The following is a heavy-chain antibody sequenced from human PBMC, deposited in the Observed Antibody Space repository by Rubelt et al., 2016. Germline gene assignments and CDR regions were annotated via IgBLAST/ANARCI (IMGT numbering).Heavy chain of an antibody. V-gene: IGHV4-59*08. CDR1: GGSISSYY. D-gene: IGHD5-24*01. CDR2: IYYSGRT. CDR3: ARQRGEMATIDWFDP. Sequence: QVQLQQWGAGLLKPSETLSLTCAVYGGSISSYYWSWIRQPPGKGLEWIEYIYYSGRTNYNPSPKGRVTISVDTAKSQFALRRGSVTAADTVGYYGARQRGEMATIDWFDPWGEGTLVTVSS. J-gene: IGHJ5*02.